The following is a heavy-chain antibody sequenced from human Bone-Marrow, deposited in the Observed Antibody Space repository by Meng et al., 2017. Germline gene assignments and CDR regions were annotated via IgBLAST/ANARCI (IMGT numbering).Heavy chain of an antibody. CDR3: AKDFGSGWYQWVFDY. Sequence: GGSLRLSCAASGFTFSSYEMNWVRQAPGKGLEWVSYISSSCSTIYYADSVKGRFTISRDNAENSLYLQMNSLRAEDTALYYCAKDFGSGWYQWVFDYWGQGTLVTVSS. V-gene: IGHV3-48*03. J-gene: IGHJ4*02. CDR2: ISSSCSTI. D-gene: IGHD6-19*01. CDR1: GFTFSSYE.